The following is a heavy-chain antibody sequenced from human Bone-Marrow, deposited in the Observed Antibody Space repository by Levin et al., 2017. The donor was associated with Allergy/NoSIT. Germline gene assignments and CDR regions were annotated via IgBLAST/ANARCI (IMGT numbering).Heavy chain of an antibody. CDR1: GYTFSNYG. D-gene: IGHD6-19*01. Sequence: GESLKISCKTSGYTFSNYGLSWVRQAPGQGLEWMGWISAYSGNTKFAQKLQGRVTMTTDTSTSTAYMEVRSLRSDDTAVYYCARDVGTGSPGIDYWGQGTQVTVSS. V-gene: IGHV1-18*01. CDR2: ISAYSGNT. CDR3: ARDVGTGSPGIDY. J-gene: IGHJ4*02.